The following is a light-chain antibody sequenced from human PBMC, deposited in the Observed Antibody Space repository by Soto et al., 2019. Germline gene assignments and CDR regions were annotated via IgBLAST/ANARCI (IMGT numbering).Light chain of an antibody. CDR2: WAS. V-gene: IGKV4-1*01. CDR1: QSVLYSSNNKKY. CDR3: QQYYCTPTTWT. Sequence: DRVMTPFPDSLSESLGERATINCKSGQSVLYSSNNKKYLAWYQQKPGQPPKLLIYWASTRESGVPDRFSGSGSGTDFTLTITSLQAEDVAVYYCQQYYCTPTTWTFDQGTKVDIK. J-gene: IGKJ1*01.